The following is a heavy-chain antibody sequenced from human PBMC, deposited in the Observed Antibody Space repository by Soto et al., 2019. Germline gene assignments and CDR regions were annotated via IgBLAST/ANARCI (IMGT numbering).Heavy chain of an antibody. J-gene: IGHJ4*02. CDR2: IWYDGSNK. Sequence: GGSLRVSCAASGFIFSSYGMHWGRQAPGKGLEWVAVIWYDGSNKYYADSVKGRFTISRDNSKNTLYLQMNSLRAEDTAVYYCARDGGSSAVDYRGQGTLVTVSS. CDR3: ARDGGSSAVDY. CDR1: GFIFSSYG. V-gene: IGHV3-33*01. D-gene: IGHD6-6*01.